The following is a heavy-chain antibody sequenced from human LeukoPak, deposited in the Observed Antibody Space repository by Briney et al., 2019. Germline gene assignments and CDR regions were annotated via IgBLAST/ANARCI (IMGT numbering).Heavy chain of an antibody. CDR2: INPSGGST. D-gene: IGHD1-26*01. V-gene: IGHV1-46*01. Sequence: GASVKVSCKASGYTFTSYYMHWVRQAPGQGLEWMGIINPSGGSTSYAQKFQGRVTMTRDTSTSAVYMELSSLRSEDTAVYYCARDGSKWELLRDWGQGTLVTVSS. CDR1: GYTFTSYY. CDR3: ARDGSKWELLRD. J-gene: IGHJ4*02.